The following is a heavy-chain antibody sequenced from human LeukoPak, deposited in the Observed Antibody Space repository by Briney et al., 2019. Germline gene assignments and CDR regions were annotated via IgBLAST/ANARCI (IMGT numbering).Heavy chain of an antibody. CDR3: ARVVTIFGVVISWFDP. CDR2: IYYSGST. Sequence: SETLSLTCTVSGGSISSSSYYWGWIRQPPGKGLEWIGSIYYSGSTNYNPSLKSRVTISVDTSKNQFSLKLSSVTAADTAVYYCARVVTIFGVVISWFDPWGQGTLVTVSS. D-gene: IGHD3-3*01. CDR1: GGSISSSSYY. V-gene: IGHV4-39*07. J-gene: IGHJ5*02.